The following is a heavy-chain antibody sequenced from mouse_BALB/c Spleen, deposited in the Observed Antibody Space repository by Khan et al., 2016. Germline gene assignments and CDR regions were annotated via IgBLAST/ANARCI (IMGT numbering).Heavy chain of an antibody. V-gene: IGHV2-6*02. D-gene: IGHD2-12*01. CDR2: IWSDGST. CDR1: GFSLTSYG. Sequence: VQLVESGPGLVAPSQSLYITCTVSGFSLTSYGVHWVRQPPGKGLEWLGVIWSDGSTIYNSAFKSRLSISKDNYKIQIFLKINNLQTDNTAMYYCAKSDNSLGAMDYWGQGTSVTVSS. J-gene: IGHJ4*01. CDR3: AKSDNSLGAMDY.